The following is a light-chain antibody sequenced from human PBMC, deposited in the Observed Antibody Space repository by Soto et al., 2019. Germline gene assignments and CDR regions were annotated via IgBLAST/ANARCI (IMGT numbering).Light chain of an antibody. CDR2: YAS. CDR3: QQRSSWPPT. Sequence: EIVLTQSPATLSLSPGERATLSCRASQSVSNDLVWYHQKPGQAPRLVIYYASNRASGIPARFSGSGSGTDVTLTISSLEPEDVAVYYCQQRSSWPPTFGGGTKVECK. CDR1: QSVSND. J-gene: IGKJ4*01. V-gene: IGKV3-11*01.